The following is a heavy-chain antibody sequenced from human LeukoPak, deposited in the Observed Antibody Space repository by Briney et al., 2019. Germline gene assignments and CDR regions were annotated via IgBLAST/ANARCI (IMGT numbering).Heavy chain of an antibody. CDR1: GFTFSSYS. J-gene: IGHJ4*02. Sequence: PGGSLRLSCAASGFTFSSYSMNWVRRAPGKGLEWVSSISSSSSYIYYADSVKGRFTISRDNAKNSLYLQMNSVRAEDTAVYYCARDTLRTPPLIAAAGGGSDWGQGTLVTVSS. CDR3: ARDTLRTPPLIAAAGGGSD. V-gene: IGHV3-21*01. D-gene: IGHD6-13*01. CDR2: ISSSSSYI.